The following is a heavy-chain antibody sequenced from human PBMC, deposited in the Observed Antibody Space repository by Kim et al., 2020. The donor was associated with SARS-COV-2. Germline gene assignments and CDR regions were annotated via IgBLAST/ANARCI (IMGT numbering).Heavy chain of an antibody. CDR3: ARSLAGY. Sequence: SSSTIYYADSVKGRFTISRDNAKNSLYLQMNSLRDEDTAVYYCARSLAGYWGQGTLVTVSS. J-gene: IGHJ4*02. CDR2: SSSTI. V-gene: IGHV3-48*02.